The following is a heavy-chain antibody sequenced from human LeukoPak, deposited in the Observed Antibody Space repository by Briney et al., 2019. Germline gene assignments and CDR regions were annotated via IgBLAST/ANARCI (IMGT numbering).Heavy chain of an antibody. V-gene: IGHV1-69*04. CDR2: IIPILGIA. Sequence: SVKVSCKASGGTFSSYAISWVRQAPGQGLEWMGRIIPILGIANYAQKFQGRVTITADKSTSTVYMELSSLRSEDAAVYYCARAVWGSYRFPFDYWGQGTLVTVSS. CDR3: ARAVWGSYRFPFDY. CDR1: GGTFSSYA. D-gene: IGHD3-16*02. J-gene: IGHJ4*02.